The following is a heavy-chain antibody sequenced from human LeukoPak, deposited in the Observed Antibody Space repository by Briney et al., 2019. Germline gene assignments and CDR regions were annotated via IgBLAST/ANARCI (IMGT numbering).Heavy chain of an antibody. V-gene: IGHV6-1*01. CDR1: GESVSSTGAS. D-gene: IGHD5-24*01. J-gene: IGHJ4*02. CDR2: TYYRSKWYY. Sequence: SQTLSLTCAISGESVSSTGASWNWIRQSPSRGLEWLGRTYYRSKWYYEYALSVQSRIIVAPDTSKNQFSLQLNSVTPEDTAVYYCVRENYNFDYWGQGSLVTVSS. CDR3: VRENYNFDY.